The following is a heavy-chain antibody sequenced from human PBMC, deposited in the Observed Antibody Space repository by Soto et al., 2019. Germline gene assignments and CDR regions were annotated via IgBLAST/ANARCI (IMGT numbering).Heavy chain of an antibody. CDR3: ARKGAAASDSHYYMDV. V-gene: IGHV4-59*01. CDR1: GGSISPYY. Sequence: QVQLQESGPGLVKPSETLSLTCTVSGGSISPYYWSWIRQPPGKGLEWIGYIYYSGNTNYNPSLESRVTISVDTSRNQVSLKLTSVTAADTAVYYGARKGAAASDSHYYMDVWGRGTTVTVSS. J-gene: IGHJ6*03. D-gene: IGHD6-13*01. CDR2: IYYSGNT.